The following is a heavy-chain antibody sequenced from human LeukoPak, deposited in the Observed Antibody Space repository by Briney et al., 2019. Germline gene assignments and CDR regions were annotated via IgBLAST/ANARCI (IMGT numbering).Heavy chain of an antibody. Sequence: GGSLRLSCAASGFTFSSYGMHWVRQAPGKGLEWVAVIWYDGSNKYYADSVKGRFTISRDNSKNTLYLQMNSLRAEDTAVYYCARDRPDARSYYGSSFFDYWGQGTLVTVSS. J-gene: IGHJ4*02. V-gene: IGHV3-33*01. CDR1: GFTFSSYG. D-gene: IGHD1-26*01. CDR2: IWYDGSNK. CDR3: ARDRPDARSYYGSSFFDY.